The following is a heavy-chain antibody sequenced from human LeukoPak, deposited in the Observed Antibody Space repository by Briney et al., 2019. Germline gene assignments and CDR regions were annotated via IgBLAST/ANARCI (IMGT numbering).Heavy chain of an antibody. J-gene: IGHJ6*03. D-gene: IGHD5-18*01. CDR3: ARNTATYYYYYMDV. Sequence: SETLSLTCTVSGGSISSYYWSWLRQPPGKGLEWIGYIYYSGSTNYNPSLKSRVTMSVDTSKNQFSLKLSSVTAADMAVYYCARNTATYYYYYMDVWGKGTTVTISS. V-gene: IGHV4-59*12. CDR2: IYYSGST. CDR1: GGSISSYY.